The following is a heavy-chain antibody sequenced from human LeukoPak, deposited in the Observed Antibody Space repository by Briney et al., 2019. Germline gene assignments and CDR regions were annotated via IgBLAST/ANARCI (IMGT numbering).Heavy chain of an antibody. Sequence: SETLSLTCTVSGGSISSYYWSWIRQPPGKGLEWIGYIYYSGSTNYNPSLKSRVTISVDTSKNQFSLKLSSVTAADTAVYYCARETGGAFDIWGQGTMVTVSS. CDR3: ARETGGAFDI. CDR2: IYYSGST. J-gene: IGHJ3*02. CDR1: GGSISSYY. V-gene: IGHV4-59*01.